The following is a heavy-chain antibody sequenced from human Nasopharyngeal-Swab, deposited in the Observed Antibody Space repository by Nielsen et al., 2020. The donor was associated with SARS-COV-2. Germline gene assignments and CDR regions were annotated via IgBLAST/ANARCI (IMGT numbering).Heavy chain of an antibody. J-gene: IGHJ6*02. D-gene: IGHD1-26*01. CDR2: INHSGST. V-gene: IGHV4-34*01. Sequence: SETLSLPCAVYGGSFSGYYWSWIRQPPGKGLEWIGEINHSGSTNYNPSLKSRVTISVDTSKNQFSLKLSSVTAADTAVYYCARDLSGSSLYYYYGMDVWGQGTTVTVSS. CDR3: ARDLSGSSLYYYYGMDV. CDR1: GGSFSGYY.